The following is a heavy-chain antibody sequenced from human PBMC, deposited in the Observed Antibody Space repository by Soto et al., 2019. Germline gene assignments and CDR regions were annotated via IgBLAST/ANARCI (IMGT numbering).Heavy chain of an antibody. D-gene: IGHD4-17*01. J-gene: IGHJ5*02. CDR1: GGTFSSYT. Sequence: VKVSCKASGGTFSSYTISWVRQAPGRGLEWMGRIIPILGIANYAQKFQGRVTITADKSTSTAYMELSSLRSEDTAVYYCARDIDYGLFDPWGQGTLVTVSS. CDR3: ARDIDYGLFDP. V-gene: IGHV1-69*10. CDR2: IIPILGIA.